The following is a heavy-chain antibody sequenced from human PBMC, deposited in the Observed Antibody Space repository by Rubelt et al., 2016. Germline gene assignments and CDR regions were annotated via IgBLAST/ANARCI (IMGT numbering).Heavy chain of an antibody. D-gene: IGHD3-10*01. V-gene: IGHV3-33*01. CDR3: ARDLRDYYGSGYYMDV. Sequence: YDGSNKYYADSVKGRFTISRDNSKNTLYLQMNSLRAEDTAVYYCARDLRDYYGSGYYMDVWGKGTTVTVSS. CDR2: YDGSNK. J-gene: IGHJ6*03.